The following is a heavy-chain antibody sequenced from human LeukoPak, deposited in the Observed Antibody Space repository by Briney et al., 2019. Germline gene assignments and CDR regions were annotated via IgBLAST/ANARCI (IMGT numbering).Heavy chain of an antibody. CDR1: GYSFTSYW. D-gene: IGHD5-18*01. J-gene: IGHJ4*02. Sequence: GASLKISCKGSGYSFTSYWIGWVRPLPGKGLEWMGIIYPGDSDTRYSPSFQGQVTISADKSISTAYLQWSSLKASDTAMYYCARGVDTAMVTFDYWGQGTLVTVSS. CDR2: IYPGDSDT. CDR3: ARGVDTAMVTFDY. V-gene: IGHV5-51*01.